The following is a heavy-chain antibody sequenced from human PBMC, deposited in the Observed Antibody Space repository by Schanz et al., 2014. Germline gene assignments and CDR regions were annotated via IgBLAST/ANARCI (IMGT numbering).Heavy chain of an antibody. V-gene: IGHV4-61*02. Sequence: QVQLQESGPGLVKPSQTLSLTCTVSGGSIRSGTYYWSWIRQPAGKALEWVGRVFPNGITNYNPSRNTRVTIPLDTSNTQFSLTLTSLTAADTAVYYCARDTTWRLDLWGRGTLVTVSS. J-gene: IGHJ2*01. D-gene: IGHD1-1*01. CDR3: ARDTTWRLDL. CDR1: GGSIRSGTYY. CDR2: VFPNGIT.